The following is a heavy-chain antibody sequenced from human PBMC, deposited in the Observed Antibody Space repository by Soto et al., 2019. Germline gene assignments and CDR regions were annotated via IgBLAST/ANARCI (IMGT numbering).Heavy chain of an antibody. Sequence: QVQLVESGGGVVQPGRSLRLSCAASGFTFSSYGMHWVRQAPGKGLEWVAVIWYGGSNKYYADSVKGRFTISRDNSKNTLYLQMNSLRAEDTAVYYCARDSATYYDFWSGYCPGDYWGQGTLVTVSS. J-gene: IGHJ4*02. V-gene: IGHV3-33*01. CDR3: ARDSATYYDFWSGYCPGDY. CDR2: IWYGGSNK. CDR1: GFTFSSYG. D-gene: IGHD3-3*01.